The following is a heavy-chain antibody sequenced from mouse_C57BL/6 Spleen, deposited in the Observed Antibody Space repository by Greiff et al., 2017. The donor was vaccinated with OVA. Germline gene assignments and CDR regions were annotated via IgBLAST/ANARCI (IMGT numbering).Heavy chain of an antibody. D-gene: IGHD4-1*01. CDR1: GYTFTSYW. V-gene: IGHV1-69*01. CDR3: AVGELVYYAMDY. CDR2: IDPSDSYT. Sequence: VQLQQPGAELVLPGASVKLSCKASGYTFTSYWMHWVQQRPGQGLEWIGEIDPSDSYTNYNQKFKGKSTLTVDKSSSTAYMQLSSLTSEDSAVYYCAVGELVYYAMDYWGQGTSVTVSS. J-gene: IGHJ4*01.